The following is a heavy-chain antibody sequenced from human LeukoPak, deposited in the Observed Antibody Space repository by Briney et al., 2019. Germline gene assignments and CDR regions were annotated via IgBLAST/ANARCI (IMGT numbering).Heavy chain of an antibody. J-gene: IGHJ4*02. D-gene: IGHD2-21*01. V-gene: IGHV4-39*07. CDR1: GGSISSSSYY. Sequence: SETLSLTCTVSGGSISSSSYYWGWIRQPPGKGLEWIGSIYYSGSTYYNPSLKSRVTISVDTSKNQFSLKLSSVTAADTAVYYCARDRDGFDYWGQGTLVTVSS. CDR2: IYYSGST. CDR3: ARDRDGFDY.